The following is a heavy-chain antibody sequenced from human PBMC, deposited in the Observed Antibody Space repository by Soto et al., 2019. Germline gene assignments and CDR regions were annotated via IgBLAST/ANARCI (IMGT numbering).Heavy chain of an antibody. CDR1: GYTFTSYD. V-gene: IGHV1-8*01. J-gene: IGHJ6*03. Sequence: VASVKVSCKASGYTFTSYDINWVRQATGQGLEWMGWMNPNSGNTGYAQKFQGRVTMTRNTSISTAYMELSSLRSEDTAVYYCARAVSAARYHHYYMDFWGKGTTVTVSS. CDR3: ARAVSAARYHHYYMDF. D-gene: IGHD6-6*01. CDR2: MNPNSGNT.